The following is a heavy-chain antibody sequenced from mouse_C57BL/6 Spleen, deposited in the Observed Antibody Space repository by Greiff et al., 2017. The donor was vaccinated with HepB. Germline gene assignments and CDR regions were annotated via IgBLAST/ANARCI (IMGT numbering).Heavy chain of an antibody. V-gene: IGHV1-55*01. J-gene: IGHJ3*01. D-gene: IGHD3-2*02. Sequence: QVQLQQPGAELVKPGASVKMSCKASGYTFTSYWITWVKQRPGQGLEWIGDIYPGSGSTNYNEKFKSKATLTVDTSSSTAYMQLSSLTSEDSAVYYCARAAQAKGLFAYWGQGTLVTVSA. CDR1: GYTFTSYW. CDR3: ARAAQAKGLFAY. CDR2: IYPGSGST.